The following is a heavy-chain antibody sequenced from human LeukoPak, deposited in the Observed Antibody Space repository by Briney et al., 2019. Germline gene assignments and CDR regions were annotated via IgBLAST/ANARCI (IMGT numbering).Heavy chain of an antibody. Sequence: GASVKVSCKASGGTFSSYAISWVRQAPGQGLEWMGRIIPILGKANYAQKFQGRVTLTADESTGTAHMELSSLRSDDTAVYYCARDNPPYCNGGSCYSHWGQGTLVTLSS. CDR2: IIPILGKA. J-gene: IGHJ4*02. V-gene: IGHV1-69*11. CDR3: ARDNPPYCNGGSCYSH. D-gene: IGHD2-15*01. CDR1: GGTFSSYA.